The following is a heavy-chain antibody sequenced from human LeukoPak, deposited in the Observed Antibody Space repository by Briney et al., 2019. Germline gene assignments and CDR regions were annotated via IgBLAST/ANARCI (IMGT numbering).Heavy chain of an antibody. J-gene: IGHJ6*02. D-gene: IGHD3-16*02. V-gene: IGHV3-21*04. CDR2: ISSSSSYI. Sequence: RSGGSLRLSCAASGFTFSSYWMSWVRQAPGKGLEWVSSISSSSSYIYYADSVKGRFTISRDNAKNSLYLQMNSLRAEDTAVYYCAKRSSYDYVWGSYHDYYYYGMDVWGQGTTVTVSS. CDR3: AKRSSYDYVWGSYHDYYYYGMDV. CDR1: GFTFSSYW.